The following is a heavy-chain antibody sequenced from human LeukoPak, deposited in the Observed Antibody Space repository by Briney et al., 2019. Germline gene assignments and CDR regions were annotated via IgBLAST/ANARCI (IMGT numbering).Heavy chain of an antibody. CDR3: ARGLIGGSYLRNDY. J-gene: IGHJ4*02. Sequence: GGSLRLSCAASGFTFSSYWMSWVRQAPGKGLEWVANIKQDGSEKYYVDSVKGRFTISRDNAKNSLYLQMNSLRAEDTAVYYCARGLIGGSYLRNDYWGQGTLVTVSS. CDR2: IKQDGSEK. D-gene: IGHD1-26*01. V-gene: IGHV3-7*01. CDR1: GFTFSSYW.